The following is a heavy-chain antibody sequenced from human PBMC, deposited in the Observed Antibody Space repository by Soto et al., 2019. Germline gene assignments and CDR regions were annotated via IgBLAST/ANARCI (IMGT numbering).Heavy chain of an antibody. J-gene: IGHJ6*02. V-gene: IGHV1-46*01. Sequence: GASVKVSCKASGYTFTSYYMHWVRQAPGQGLEWMGIINPSGGSTSYAQKFQGRVTMTRDTSTSTVYMELSSLRSEDTAVYYCARDREIAAHLSSYGMDVWGQGTTVTVSS. CDR1: GYTFTSYY. CDR3: ARDREIAAHLSSYGMDV. CDR2: INPSGGST. D-gene: IGHD6-13*01.